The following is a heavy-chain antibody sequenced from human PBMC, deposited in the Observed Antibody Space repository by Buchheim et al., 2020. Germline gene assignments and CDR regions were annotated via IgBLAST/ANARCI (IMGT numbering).Heavy chain of an antibody. CDR1: GGSISSGDYY. V-gene: IGHV4-30-4*01. J-gene: IGHJ4*02. D-gene: IGHD5-24*01. Sequence: QVQLQESGPGLVKPSQTLSLTCTVSGGSISSGDYYWSWLRQPPGKGLEWIGYILHSGGAYYNPSVRTRVSISEDASQNQFSLRLRSVTAADTAVYYCARASRDGYNFFDYWGQGTL. CDR2: ILHSGGA. CDR3: ARASRDGYNFFDY.